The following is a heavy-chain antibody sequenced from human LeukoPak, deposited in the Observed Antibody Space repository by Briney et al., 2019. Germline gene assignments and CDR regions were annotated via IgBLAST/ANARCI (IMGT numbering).Heavy chain of an antibody. CDR1: GFTFSSYA. J-gene: IGHJ6*02. CDR2: ISGSGGST. V-gene: IGHV3-23*01. Sequence: PGGSLRLSCAASGFTFSSYAMSWVRQAPGKGLEWVSAISGSGGSTYYADSVKGRFTISRDNSKNTLYLQMNSLRAEDTAVYYCAKEDDYYDSSGYYFWGRYYYYGMDVWGQGTTVTVSS. D-gene: IGHD3-22*01. CDR3: AKEDDYYDSSGYYFWGRYYYYGMDV.